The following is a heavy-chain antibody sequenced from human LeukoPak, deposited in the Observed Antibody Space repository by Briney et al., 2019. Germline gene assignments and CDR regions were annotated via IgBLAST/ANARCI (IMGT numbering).Heavy chain of an antibody. D-gene: IGHD3-3*01. J-gene: IGHJ6*02. V-gene: IGHV1-69*13. CDR3: ARVTIFGVVIRHYYGMDV. CDR1: GGTFSSYA. Sequence: SVKVSCKASGGTFSSYAISWVRQAPGQGLEWMGGIIPIFGTANYAQKFQGRVTITADESTSTAYMELSSLRSEDTAVYYCARVTIFGVVIRHYYGMDVWGQGTTVTVSS. CDR2: IIPIFGTA.